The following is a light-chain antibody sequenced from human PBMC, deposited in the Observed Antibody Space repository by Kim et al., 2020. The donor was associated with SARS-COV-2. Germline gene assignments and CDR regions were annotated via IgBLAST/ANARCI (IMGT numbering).Light chain of an antibody. CDR1: SSNVGLHF. CDR2: NDN. J-gene: IGLJ3*02. Sequence: ELTQPPSTSGTPGQRVTISCSGSSSNVGLHFVNWYQQLPGTAPKVFVYNDNQRPSGVPDRFSGSRSGTSASLAISGLQSEDEADYYCATWDVSLNGWVFGGGTQLTVL. V-gene: IGLV1-44*01. CDR3: ATWDVSLNGWV.